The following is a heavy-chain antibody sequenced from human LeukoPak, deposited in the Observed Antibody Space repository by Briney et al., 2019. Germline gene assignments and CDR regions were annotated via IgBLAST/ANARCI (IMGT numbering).Heavy chain of an antibody. V-gene: IGHV4-59*11. CDR2: IYYCGST. D-gene: IGHD3-10*01. CDR3: ARVGRKNYGSGSYSIFDY. Sequence: SGTLSVTLNVSGGSICSHLWSLIRQPPGKGLEWIGDIYYCGSTINNPSLKGRVTISVASSKNPFSLKLSSVTAADTAVYYCARVGRKNYGSGSYSIFDYWGQGTLVTVSS. CDR1: GGSICSHL. J-gene: IGHJ4*02.